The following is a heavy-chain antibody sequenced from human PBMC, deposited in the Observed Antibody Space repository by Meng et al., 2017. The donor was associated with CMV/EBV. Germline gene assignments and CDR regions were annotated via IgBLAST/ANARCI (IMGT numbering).Heavy chain of an antibody. CDR2: IYYSGST. J-gene: IGHJ3*02. CDR1: GGSISSSSYY. Sequence: SETLSLTCTVSGGSISSSSYYWGWIRQPPGKGLEWIGSIYYSGSTYYNPSLKSRVTISVDTSKNQFSLKLRYVTAADTAVYYCARGGSVFSIWGQGTMVTVSS. CDR3: ARGGSVFSI. V-gene: IGHV4-39*07. D-gene: IGHD3-10*01.